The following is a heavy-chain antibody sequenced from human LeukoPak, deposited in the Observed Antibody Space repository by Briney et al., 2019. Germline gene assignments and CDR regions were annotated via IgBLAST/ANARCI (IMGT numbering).Heavy chain of an antibody. CDR2: INHSGST. CDR3: ARGDSSSVLYYYYYMDV. J-gene: IGHJ6*03. CDR1: GGSFSGYY. D-gene: IGHD6-6*01. V-gene: IGHV4-34*01. Sequence: PSEALSLTCAVYGGSFSGYYWSWIRQPPGKGLEWIGEINHSGSTNYNPSLKSRVTISVDTSKNQFSLKLSSVTAADTAVYYCARGDSSSVLYYYYYMDVWGKGATVTAAS.